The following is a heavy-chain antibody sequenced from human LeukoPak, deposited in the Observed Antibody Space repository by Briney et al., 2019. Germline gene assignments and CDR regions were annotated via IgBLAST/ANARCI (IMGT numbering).Heavy chain of an antibody. D-gene: IGHD3-10*01. J-gene: IGHJ4*02. CDR3: ARGGLMVRGVMRGIDY. V-gene: IGHV1-2*02. CDR1: GYTFTGYY. CDR2: INPNGGGT. Sequence: ASVKVSCKASGYTFTGYYMHWVRQAPGQGLEWMGWINPNGGGTNYAQKFQGRVTMTRDTSISTAYMELSRLRSDDTAVYYCARGGLMVRGVMRGIDYWGQGTLVTVSS.